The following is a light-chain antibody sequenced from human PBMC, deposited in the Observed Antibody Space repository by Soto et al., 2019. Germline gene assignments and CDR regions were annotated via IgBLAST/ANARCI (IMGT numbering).Light chain of an antibody. CDR2: GAS. CDR3: PQYNNWPRT. CDR1: QSVGSN. Sequence: EVVMTQSPASLSVSPGHRATLSCGASQSVGSNLAWYQQKPGQAPRLLIYGASTRATGIPARFSGSGSGTEFTLTINSLQFGDFAVYYCPQYNNWPRTFGQGTKVEIK. J-gene: IGKJ1*01. V-gene: IGKV3-15*01.